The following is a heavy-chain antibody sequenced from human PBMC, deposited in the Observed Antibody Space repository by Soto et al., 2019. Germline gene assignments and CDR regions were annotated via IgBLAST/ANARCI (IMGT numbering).Heavy chain of an antibody. J-gene: IGHJ4*02. CDR2: INAGNGNT. CDR1: GYTSTSYA. CDR3: ANALGLYYFDY. V-gene: IGHV1-3*01. D-gene: IGHD3-16*01. Sequence: QVQLVQSGAEVKKPGASVKVSCRASGYTSTSYAMHWVRQAPGQRLEWMGWINAGNGNTKYSQKFQGRVTITRDTSASTAYMELSSLRSEDTAVYYCANALGLYYFDYWGQGTLVTVSS.